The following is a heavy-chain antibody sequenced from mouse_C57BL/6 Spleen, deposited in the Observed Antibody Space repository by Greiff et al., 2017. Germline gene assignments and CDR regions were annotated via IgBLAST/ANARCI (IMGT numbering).Heavy chain of an antibody. CDR1: GFNIKDDY. CDR2: IDPENGDT. Sequence: EVQVVESGAELVRPGASVKLSCTASGFNIKDDYMHWVKQRPEQGLEWIGWIDPENGDTEYASKFQGKATITADTSSNTAYLQLSSLTSEDTAVYYCTNGDDYWGQGTTLTVSS. V-gene: IGHV14-4*01. CDR3: TNGDDY. J-gene: IGHJ2*01.